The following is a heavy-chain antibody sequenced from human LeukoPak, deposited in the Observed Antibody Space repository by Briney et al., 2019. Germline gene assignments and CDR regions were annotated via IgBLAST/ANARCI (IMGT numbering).Heavy chain of an antibody. CDR3: AKNRGDITSSRVGCDY. Sequence: AGSLRLSCAASGCTFSNYAMTWGRHVPGKGLGWVSIVSVSGGGTYYSDSFKDRFTISRDNPNNTLYLQMNTLRAEDTAVYYCAKNRGDITSSRVGCDYWGQGALVTVSS. V-gene: IGHV3-23*01. D-gene: IGHD2-15*01. CDR2: VSVSGGGT. CDR1: GCTFSNYA. J-gene: IGHJ4*02.